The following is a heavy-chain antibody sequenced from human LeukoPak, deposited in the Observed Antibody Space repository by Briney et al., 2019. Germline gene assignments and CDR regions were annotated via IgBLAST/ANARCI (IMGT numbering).Heavy chain of an antibody. D-gene: IGHD1-1*01. J-gene: IGHJ4*02. Sequence: GGSLRLSCAASGFTFSNYAMSWVRQAPGKGLEWVSSITDSGRSTYYADSVKGRFTISRDNSRDTLYLQMNSLRAEDTAVYYCARNERYFDYWGQGTLVTVSS. V-gene: IGHV3-23*01. CDR1: GFTFSNYA. CDR3: ARNERYFDY. CDR2: ITDSGRST.